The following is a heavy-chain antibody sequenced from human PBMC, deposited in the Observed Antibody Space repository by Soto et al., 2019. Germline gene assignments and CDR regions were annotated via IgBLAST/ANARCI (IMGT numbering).Heavy chain of an antibody. CDR1: GGSISSYY. V-gene: IGHV4-59*08. CDR3: ARNNYDFWSGYSGYYYMDV. CDR2: IYYSGST. Sequence: SETLSLTCTVSGGSISSYYWCWIRQPPGKGLEWIGYIYYSGSTNYNPSLKSRVTISVDTSKNQFSLKLSSVTAADTAVYYCARNNYDFWSGYSGYYYMDVWGKGTTVTVSS. D-gene: IGHD3-3*01. J-gene: IGHJ6*03.